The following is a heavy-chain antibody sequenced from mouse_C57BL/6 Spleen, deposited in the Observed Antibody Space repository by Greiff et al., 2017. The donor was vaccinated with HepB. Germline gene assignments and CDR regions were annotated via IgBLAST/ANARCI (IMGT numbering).Heavy chain of an antibody. J-gene: IGHJ1*03. CDR2: INPNNGGT. CDR1: GYTFTDYY. V-gene: IGHV1-26*01. Sequence: EVQLQQSGPELVKPGASVKISCKASGYTFTDYYMNWVKQSHGKSLEWIGDINPNNGGTSYNQKFKGKATLTVDKSSSTAYMELRSLTSEDSAVYYCARRYDGYCDVWGTGTTVTVSS. CDR3: ARRYDGYCDV. D-gene: IGHD2-3*01.